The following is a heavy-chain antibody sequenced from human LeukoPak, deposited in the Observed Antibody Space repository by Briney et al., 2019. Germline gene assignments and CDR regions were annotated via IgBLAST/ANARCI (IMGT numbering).Heavy chain of an antibody. D-gene: IGHD2-15*01. CDR2: IYYSGST. CDR1: GGSISSYY. CDR3: ARVGDIGYCSGGSCYYFDY. Sequence: SGTLSLTCTVSGGSISSYYWSWIRQPPGKGLEWIGYIYYSGSTNYNPSLKSRVTISVDTSKNQFSLKLSSVTAADTAVYYCARVGDIGYCSGGSCYYFDYWGQGTLVTVSS. J-gene: IGHJ4*02. V-gene: IGHV4-59*01.